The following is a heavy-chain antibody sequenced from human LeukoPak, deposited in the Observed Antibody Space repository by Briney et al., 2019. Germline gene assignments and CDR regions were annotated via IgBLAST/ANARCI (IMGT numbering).Heavy chain of an antibody. V-gene: IGHV3-74*01. CDR3: ASTSYYDFWTGWRPAGEYFQH. Sequence: PGGSLRLSCASSGFTFSSYWMHWVRQAPGQGLVLVSRINSHGSSPGYADSEPGRFTISRDNAKNTLYLQMNSLSAEDTAVYSCASTSYYDFWTGWRPAGEYFQHWGQGTLVTVPS. CDR1: GFTFSSYW. CDR2: INSHGSSP. D-gene: IGHD3-3*01. J-gene: IGHJ1*01.